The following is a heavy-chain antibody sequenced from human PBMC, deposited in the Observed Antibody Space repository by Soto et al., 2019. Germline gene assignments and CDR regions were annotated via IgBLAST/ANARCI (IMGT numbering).Heavy chain of an antibody. Sequence: EVQLVESGGGLVQPGRSLRLSCVASGFIADDYAMHWVRQAPGKGLEWVSGISSNSATINYADSVKGRFTISRDNAQNPLFLQINSLRPEDTAFYYCVKDMKWGGMTTIHYFDSWGQGTLVTVSS. J-gene: IGHJ4*02. CDR3: VKDMKWGGMTTIHYFDS. D-gene: IGHD4-17*01. CDR2: ISSNSATI. V-gene: IGHV3-9*02. CDR1: GFIADDYA.